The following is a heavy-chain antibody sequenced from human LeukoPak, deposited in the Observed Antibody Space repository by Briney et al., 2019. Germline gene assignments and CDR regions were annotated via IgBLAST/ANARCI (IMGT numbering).Heavy chain of an antibody. CDR2: ISSSSSYI. D-gene: IGHD1-26*01. Sequence: PGGSLRLSCAASGFTFSSYSMNWVRQAPGKGLEWVSSISSSSSYIYYADSVKGRFTISRDNAKNSLYLQMNSLRAEDTAVYYCAKGLERSSAEIDYWGQGTLVTVSS. V-gene: IGHV3-21*04. CDR3: AKGLERSSAEIDY. CDR1: GFTFSSYS. J-gene: IGHJ4*02.